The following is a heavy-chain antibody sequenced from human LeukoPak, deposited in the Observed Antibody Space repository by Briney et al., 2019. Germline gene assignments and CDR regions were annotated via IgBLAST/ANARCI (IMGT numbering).Heavy chain of an antibody. J-gene: IGHJ4*02. D-gene: IGHD6-13*01. CDR3: ARAPYSSSWDY. CDR2: IYYSGST. Sequence: SETLSLTCTVSGGSISSSSYYWGWIRQPPGKGLEWIGSIYYSGSTYYNPSLKSRVTISVDTSKNQFSLKPSSVTAADTAVYYCARAPYSSSWDYWGQGTLVTVSS. V-gene: IGHV4-39*07. CDR1: GGSISSSSYY.